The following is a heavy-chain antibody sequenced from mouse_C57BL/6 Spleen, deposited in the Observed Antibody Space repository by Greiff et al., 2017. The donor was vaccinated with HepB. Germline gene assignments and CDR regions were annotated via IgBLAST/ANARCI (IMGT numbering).Heavy chain of an antibody. V-gene: IGHV1-20*01. D-gene: IGHD1-1*01. CDR2: INPYNGDT. Sequence: EVKVVESGPELVKPGDSVKISCKASGYSFTGYFMNWVMQSHGKSLEWIGRINPYNGDTFYNQKFKGKATLTVDKSSSTAHMELRSLTSEDSAVYYCAREDYYGFAYWGQGTLVTVSA. CDR1: GYSFTGYF. J-gene: IGHJ3*01. CDR3: AREDYYGFAY.